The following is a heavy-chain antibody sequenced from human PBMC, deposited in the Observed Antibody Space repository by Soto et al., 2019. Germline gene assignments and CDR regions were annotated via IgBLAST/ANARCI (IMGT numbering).Heavy chain of an antibody. CDR2: IAGVDI. V-gene: IGHV3-23*01. Sequence: GGSLRLSCAGNGLIMSTYAMSWVRQAPGKGLEWVSTIAGVDIFYADSVQGRFTISIDNSKNLLFLQMNSLTADDTATYYCAKDHFKGNGIYDGFDVWGQGTTVTVSS. CDR1: GLIMSTYA. CDR3: AKDHFKGNGIYDGFDV. J-gene: IGHJ3*01. D-gene: IGHD1-20*01.